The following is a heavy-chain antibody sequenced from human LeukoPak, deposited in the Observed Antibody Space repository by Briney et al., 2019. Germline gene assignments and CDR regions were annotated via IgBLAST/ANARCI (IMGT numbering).Heavy chain of an antibody. CDR3: ARHVRATVASPIDY. V-gene: IGHV4-39*01. D-gene: IGHD3-10*02. CDR1: GDSVTSSHYY. J-gene: IGHJ4*02. Sequence: SETLSLTCTVSGDSVTSSHYYWGWIRQPPAKGLEWIGIIYYSGSTYYKPSVKGRVTMSVDTSKNQFSLQLSSVTAAETAVYYCARHVRATVASPIDYWGQGTLVTVSS. CDR2: IYYSGST.